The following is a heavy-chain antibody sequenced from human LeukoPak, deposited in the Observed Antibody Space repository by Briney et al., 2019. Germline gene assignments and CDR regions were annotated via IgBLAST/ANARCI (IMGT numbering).Heavy chain of an antibody. J-gene: IGHJ5*02. Sequence: GGSLRLSCAASGFNFSSFDMTWVRQAPGKGLEWVSTVSGSGAGTYYADFVKGRFTISRDNSKNTLYMQMNSLRAEDTAVYYCTKVPSPGVGASWGQGTLVTVSS. CDR1: GFNFSSFD. CDR2: VSGSGAGT. V-gene: IGHV3-23*01. CDR3: TKVPSPGVGAS. D-gene: IGHD1-26*01.